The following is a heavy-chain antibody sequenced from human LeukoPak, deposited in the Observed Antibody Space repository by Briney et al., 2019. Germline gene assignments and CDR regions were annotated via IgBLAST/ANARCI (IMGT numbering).Heavy chain of an antibody. D-gene: IGHD2-2*02. J-gene: IGHJ4*02. CDR3: ARSYCSSTSCYTGGFDY. Sequence: PSQTLSLTCTVSGGSISSGSYYWSWIRQPAGNGLEWIGRIYTSGSTNYNPSLKSRVTISVDTSKNQFSLKLSSVTAADTAVYYCARSYCSSTSCYTGGFDYWGQGTLVTVSS. CDR1: GGSISSGSYY. V-gene: IGHV4-61*02. CDR2: IYTSGST.